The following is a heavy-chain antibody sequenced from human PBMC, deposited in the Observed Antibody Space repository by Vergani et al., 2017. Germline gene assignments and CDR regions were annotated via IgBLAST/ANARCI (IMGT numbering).Heavy chain of an antibody. V-gene: IGHV1-46*01. J-gene: IGHJ4*02. Sequence: QVQLVQSGAEVKKPGASVKVSCKASGYTFTSYYMHWVRQAPGQGLEWMGIINPSGGSTSYAQKFQGRVTMTRDKSTSTVYMELSSLRSEDTAVYYCARDSFSVFGYSYGYWVYWGQGTLVTVSS. CDR2: INPSGGST. CDR1: GYTFTSYY. D-gene: IGHD5-18*01. CDR3: ARDSFSVFGYSYGYWVY.